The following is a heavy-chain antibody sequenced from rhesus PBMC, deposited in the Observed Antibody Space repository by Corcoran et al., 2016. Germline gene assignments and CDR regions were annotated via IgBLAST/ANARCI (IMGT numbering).Heavy chain of an antibody. CDR2: IIHGGGST. CDR1: GFTFSTYG. CDR3: AKQYDDDYGYYYWTDY. J-gene: IGHJ4*01. V-gene: IGHV3S5*01. D-gene: IGHD3-9*01. Sequence: EVQLVESGGGLVQPGGSLRLSFAASGFTFSTYGMSWLRTAPGQGLGWVSLIIHGGGSTNNADTGKVQFNISRDNSKNTPSLKMNRLRAEDTAVYYCAKQYDDDYGYYYWTDYWGQGVLVTVSS.